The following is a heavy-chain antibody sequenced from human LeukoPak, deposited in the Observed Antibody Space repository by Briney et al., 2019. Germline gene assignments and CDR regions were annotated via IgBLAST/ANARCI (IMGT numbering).Heavy chain of an antibody. CDR3: ATERGVSPDY. CDR1: GFTFSSYA. J-gene: IGHJ4*02. V-gene: IGHV3-23*01. CDR2: ISGSGGNT. Sequence: GGSLRLSCAASGFTFSSYAMSWVRQAPGKGLVWVSGISGSGGNTYYADSVKGRFTISRDNSKNTLYLQMNSLRVEDTAVYYCATERGVSPDYWGQGTLVTVSS.